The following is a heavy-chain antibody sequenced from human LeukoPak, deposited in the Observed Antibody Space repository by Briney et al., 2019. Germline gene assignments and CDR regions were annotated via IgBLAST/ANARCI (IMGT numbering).Heavy chain of an antibody. CDR1: GFTFSSYA. J-gene: IGHJ4*02. CDR2: ISGSGGST. V-gene: IGHV3-23*01. Sequence: GGSLRLSCAASGFTFSSYAMSWVRQAPGKGLEWVSAISGSGGSTYYADSVKGRFTISRDNSKNTLYLQMNSLRAEDTAGYYCPKGGRCRVGATYGWGQGTLVTVSS. D-gene: IGHD1-26*01. CDR3: PKGGRCRVGATYG.